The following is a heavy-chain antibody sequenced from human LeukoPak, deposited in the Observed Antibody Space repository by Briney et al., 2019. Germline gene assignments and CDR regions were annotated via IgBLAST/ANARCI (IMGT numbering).Heavy chain of an antibody. Sequence: SETLSLTCTVSGGSISTYYWSWIRQPAGKGLEWIGRIYTSGSTNYNPSLKSRVTMSVDTSKNQFSLKLSSVTAADTAVYYCARTLSRWDPFDYWGQGTLVTVSS. D-gene: IGHD1-26*01. CDR3: ARTLSRWDPFDY. CDR1: GGSISTYY. CDR2: IYTSGST. V-gene: IGHV4-4*07. J-gene: IGHJ4*02.